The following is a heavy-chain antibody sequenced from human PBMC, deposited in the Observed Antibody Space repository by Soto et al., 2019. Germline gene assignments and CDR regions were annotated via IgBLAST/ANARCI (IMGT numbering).Heavy chain of an antibody. CDR2: TRNKANSYTT. V-gene: IGHV3-72*01. CDR1: EFTFSVHC. J-gene: IGHJ4*02. CDR3: ARGSFGGGGDYESPQLFDY. Sequence: HPGGSLILSCAASEFTFSVHCMEWVRQAPGRGLELVGRTRNKANSYTTEYAASVKGRFTISRDDSKNSLYLQMNSLKTEDTAVYYCARGSFGGGGDYESPQLFDYWGQGTLVTVSS. D-gene: IGHD2-21*02.